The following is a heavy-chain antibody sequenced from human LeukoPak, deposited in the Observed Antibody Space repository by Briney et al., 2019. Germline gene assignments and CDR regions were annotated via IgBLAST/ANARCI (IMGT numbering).Heavy chain of an antibody. CDR3: ARGRGRWYRDANWFDP. CDR1: GYTFTSYD. D-gene: IGHD1-26*01. CDR2: MNPNRGDR. J-gene: IGHJ5*02. Sequence: ASVKVSCKASGYTFTSYDIHWVRQATGQGLEWMGRMNPNRGDRDYAQKFQGRVTMTSDTSISTAYMELSSLRSEDTAVYYCARGRGRWYRDANWFDPWGQGTLVTVSS. V-gene: IGHV1-8*01.